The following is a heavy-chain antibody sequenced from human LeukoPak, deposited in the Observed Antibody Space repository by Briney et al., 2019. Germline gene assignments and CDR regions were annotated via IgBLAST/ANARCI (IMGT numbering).Heavy chain of an antibody. CDR2: ISSSSSTI. CDR3: ARHFNPYVWGSYRYETTTLEAVDY. D-gene: IGHD3-16*02. Sequence: GGSLRLSCAASGFTFSSYSMNWVRQAPGKGLEWVSYISSSSSTIYYADSVKGRFTISRDNAKNSLYLQMNSLRAEDTAVYYCARHFNPYVWGSYRYETTTLEAVDYWGQGTLVTVSS. V-gene: IGHV3-48*01. CDR1: GFTFSSYS. J-gene: IGHJ4*02.